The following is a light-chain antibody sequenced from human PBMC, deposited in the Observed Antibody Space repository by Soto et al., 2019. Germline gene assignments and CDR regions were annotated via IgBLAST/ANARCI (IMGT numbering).Light chain of an antibody. CDR1: QGISSY. J-gene: IGKJ4*01. Sequence: IQLTQSPSSLSASVGDRVTITCRASQGISSYLAWYQQKPGKAPKLLIYAASTLQSGVPSRFSGSGSGTDFTLTSSRLQPEDFATYYCQQLNSYPLTFGGGTKVEIK. V-gene: IGKV1-9*01. CDR3: QQLNSYPLT. CDR2: AAS.